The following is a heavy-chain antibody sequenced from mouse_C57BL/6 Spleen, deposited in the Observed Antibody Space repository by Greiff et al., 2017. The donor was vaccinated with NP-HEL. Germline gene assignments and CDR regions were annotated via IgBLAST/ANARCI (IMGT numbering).Heavy chain of an antibody. CDR2: IYPRSGNT. V-gene: IGHV1-81*01. CDR1: GYTFTSYG. Sequence: QVQLQQSGAELARPGASVKLSCKASGYTFTSYGISWVKQRPGQGLEWIGEIYPRSGNTYYNEKFKGKATLTADKSSSTAYMELRSLTSEDSAVYFCARSGGGYYFDYWGQGTTLTVSS. D-gene: IGHD1-1*02. CDR3: ARSGGGYYFDY. J-gene: IGHJ2*01.